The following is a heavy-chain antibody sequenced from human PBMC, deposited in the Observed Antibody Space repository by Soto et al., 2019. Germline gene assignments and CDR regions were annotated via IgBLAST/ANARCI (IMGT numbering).Heavy chain of an antibody. J-gene: IGHJ6*02. Sequence: GVSVKVCSKDSGYAFTSYGISSVRHAPGQGLEWMGWINAYNGNTNYAQKLQGRVTMTTDKSTRTVYLDLRSLKSNDTAVYYCARGGYYGNVWGKLSHYGLDKWGQGTSVTVSS. CDR2: INAYNGNT. D-gene: IGHD3-16*01. CDR3: ARGGYYGNVWGKLSHYGLDK. V-gene: IGHV1-18*01. CDR1: GYAFTSYG.